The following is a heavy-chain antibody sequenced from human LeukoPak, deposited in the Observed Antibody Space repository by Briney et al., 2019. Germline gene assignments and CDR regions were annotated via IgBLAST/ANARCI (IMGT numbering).Heavy chain of an antibody. Sequence: GGSLRLSCAASGFTFSSYSMNWVRQAPGKGLEWVSSISSSSSYIYYADSVKGRFTISRDNAKNSLYLQMNSLRAEDTAVYYCARGLQYHYGMDVWGQRTTVTVSS. J-gene: IGHJ6*02. CDR3: ARGLQYHYGMDV. V-gene: IGHV3-21*01. CDR1: GFTFSSYS. CDR2: ISSSSSYI.